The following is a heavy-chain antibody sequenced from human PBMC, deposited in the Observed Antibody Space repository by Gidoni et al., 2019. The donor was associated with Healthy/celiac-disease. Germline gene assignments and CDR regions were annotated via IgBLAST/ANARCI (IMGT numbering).Heavy chain of an antibody. V-gene: IGHV3-23*01. CDR3: AKDPNYYDSSGYYYPHAFDI. Sequence: EVQLLESGGGLVQPGGSLRLSCAASGFTFSSYAMSWVRQAPGKGLEWVSAISGSGGSTYYADSVKGRFTISRDNSKNTLYLQMNSLRAEDTAVYYCAKDPNYYDSSGYYYPHAFDIWGQGTMVTVSS. J-gene: IGHJ3*02. CDR1: GFTFSSYA. CDR2: ISGSGGST. D-gene: IGHD3-22*01.